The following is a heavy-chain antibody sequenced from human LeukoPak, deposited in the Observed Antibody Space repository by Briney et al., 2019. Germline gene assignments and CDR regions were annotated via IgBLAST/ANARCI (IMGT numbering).Heavy chain of an antibody. D-gene: IGHD6-19*01. J-gene: IGHJ5*02. V-gene: IGHV4-34*01. CDR2: INHSGST. CDR3: ARRTRAVAGNNWFDP. Sequence: LETLSLTCAVYGGSFSGYYWSWIRQPPGKGLEWIGEINHSGSTNYNPSLKSRVTISVDTSKNQFSLKLSSVTAADTAVYYCARRTRAVAGNNWFDPWGQGTLVTVSS. CDR1: GGSFSGYY.